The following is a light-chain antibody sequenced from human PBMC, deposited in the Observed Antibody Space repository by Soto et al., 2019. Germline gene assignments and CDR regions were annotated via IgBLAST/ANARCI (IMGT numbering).Light chain of an antibody. V-gene: IGKV3D-7*01. CDR2: GPS. Sequence: EVVLTQSPAILSYSPGDRATLSGRPSQSLTTNFLAWYQQKPGQAPRLLNYGPSSRDPGCPGRFSGDGAGTDFTLTINGLEPEDFAVYFCQQDSNSPFSFGGGTKVDIK. CDR1: QSLTTNF. J-gene: IGKJ4*01. CDR3: QQDSNSPFS.